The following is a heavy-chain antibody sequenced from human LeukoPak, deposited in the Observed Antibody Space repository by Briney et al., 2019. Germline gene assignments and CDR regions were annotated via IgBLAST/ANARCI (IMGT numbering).Heavy chain of an antibody. V-gene: IGHV4-59*01. Sequence: SETLSLTCTVSGGSISSYYWSWIRQPPGKGLEWIGCIYYSGSTNYNPSLKSRVTISVDTSKNQFSLKLSSVTAADTAVYYCARDLVGADAFDIWGQGTMVTVSS. J-gene: IGHJ3*02. CDR1: GGSISSYY. CDR3: ARDLVGADAFDI. D-gene: IGHD1-26*01. CDR2: IYYSGST.